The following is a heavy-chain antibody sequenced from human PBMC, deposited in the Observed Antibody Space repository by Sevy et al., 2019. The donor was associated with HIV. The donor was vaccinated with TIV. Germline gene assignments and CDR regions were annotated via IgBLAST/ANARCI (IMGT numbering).Heavy chain of an antibody. CDR3: ARISTVRGKFNWFDP. Sequence: ASVKVSCKVSGYTFSIYRITWVRQAPGQGLEWMGWISPHTGDTKFAENFQDRVTMSTDTSTATAYMELSSLRSDDTAVYYCARISTVRGKFNWFDPWGQGTLVTVSS. CDR2: ISPHTGDT. CDR1: GYTFSIYR. J-gene: IGHJ5*02. V-gene: IGHV1-18*01. D-gene: IGHD3-10*01.